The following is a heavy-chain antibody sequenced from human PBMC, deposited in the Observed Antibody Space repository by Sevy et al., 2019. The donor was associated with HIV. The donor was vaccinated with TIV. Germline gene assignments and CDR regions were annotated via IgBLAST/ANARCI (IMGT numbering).Heavy chain of an antibody. Sequence: GGSLRLSCAASGFTFSSYGMHWVRQAPGKGLEWVAVISYDGSNKYYADSVKGRFTISRDNSKNTLYLQMNSLRAEDTAVYYCAKESSRGTTRRYCSGGRCYSDYYYGMDVWGQGTTVTVSS. J-gene: IGHJ6*02. D-gene: IGHD2-15*01. CDR3: AKESSRGTTRRYCSGGRCYSDYYYGMDV. V-gene: IGHV3-30*18. CDR2: ISYDGSNK. CDR1: GFTFSSYG.